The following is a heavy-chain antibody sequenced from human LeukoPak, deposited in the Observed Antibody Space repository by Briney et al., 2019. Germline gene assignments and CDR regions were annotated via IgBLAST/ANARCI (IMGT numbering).Heavy chain of an antibody. CDR2: ISYDGSNK. CDR3: AKDWYYDFWSGYPGYMDV. CDR1: GFTFSSYG. V-gene: IGHV3-30*18. D-gene: IGHD3-3*01. Sequence: GGSLRLSCAASGFTFSSYGMHWVRQAPGKGLEWVAVISYDGSNKYYADSVKGRFTISRDNSKNTLYLQMNSLRAEDTAVYYCAKDWYYDFWSGYPGYMDVWGKGTTVTVSS. J-gene: IGHJ6*03.